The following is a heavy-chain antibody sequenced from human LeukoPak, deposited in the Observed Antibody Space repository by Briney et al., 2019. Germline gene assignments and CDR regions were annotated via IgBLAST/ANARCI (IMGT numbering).Heavy chain of an antibody. D-gene: IGHD2-8*02. CDR1: GGSISSYY. CDR3: AGHHPRNTVDF. Sequence: ASETLSLTCTVSGGSISSYYWSWIRQPPGKGLEWIAYISDIGSINYNPSLKSRVTISLDTSKNQFSLKLSSVTAADMAVYYCAGHHPRNTVDFWGQGTLVTVSS. V-gene: IGHV4-59*08. CDR2: ISDIGSI. J-gene: IGHJ4*02.